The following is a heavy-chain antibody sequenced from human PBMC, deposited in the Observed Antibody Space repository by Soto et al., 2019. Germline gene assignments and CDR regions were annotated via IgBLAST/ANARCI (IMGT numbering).Heavy chain of an antibody. J-gene: IGHJ4*02. CDR2: IYSDGRT. Sequence: GGSLRLSCAASGFTVSSNYMSWVRQAPGKGLEWVSVIYSDGRTYYADSVKGRFTISRDNSKNTLYLQMNSLRAEDTAVYYCAKSPGMYYYDSSGYYHYDYWGQGTLVTVSS. CDR3: AKSPGMYYYDSSGYYHYDY. CDR1: GFTVSSNY. D-gene: IGHD3-22*01. V-gene: IGHV3-66*01.